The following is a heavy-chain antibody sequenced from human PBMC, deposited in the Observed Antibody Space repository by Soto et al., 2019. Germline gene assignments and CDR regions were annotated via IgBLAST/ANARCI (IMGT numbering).Heavy chain of an antibody. Sequence: QLQLQESGPGLVKPSETLSLTCTVSGGSISSSSYYWGWIRQPPGKGLEWIGSIYYSGSTYYNPSLKSRVTISVDTSKNQFSTKLSSVTAADTAVYYCFSWQPLNTRLDYWGQGTLVTVSS. CDR2: IYYSGST. CDR1: GGSISSSSYY. V-gene: IGHV4-39*01. J-gene: IGHJ4*02. D-gene: IGHD6-13*01. CDR3: FSWQPLNTRLDY.